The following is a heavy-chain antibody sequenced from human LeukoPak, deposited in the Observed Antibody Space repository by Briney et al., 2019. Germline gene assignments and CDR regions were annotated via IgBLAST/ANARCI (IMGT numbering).Heavy chain of an antibody. Sequence: GGSLRLSCVASGFPFSSYWMTWVRQAPGKGLEWVSAISGSGGSTYYADSVKGRFTISRDNSKNTLYLQMNSLRAEDTAVYYCAKEFWNDEDYYGMDVWGQGTTVTVSS. CDR2: ISGSGGST. CDR1: GFPFSSYW. CDR3: AKEFWNDEDYYGMDV. D-gene: IGHD1-1*01. V-gene: IGHV3-23*01. J-gene: IGHJ6*02.